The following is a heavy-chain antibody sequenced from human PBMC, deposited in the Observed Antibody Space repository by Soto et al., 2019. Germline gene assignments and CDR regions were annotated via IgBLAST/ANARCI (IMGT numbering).Heavy chain of an antibody. D-gene: IGHD3-10*01. CDR1: GFTFSSYA. CDR2: ISASGGST. J-gene: IGHJ6*02. CDR3: AKAMRGSGSYYIYGMHA. Sequence: EVPLVESGGGLVQPGGSLRLSCAASGFTFSSYAMSWVRQAPGKGLEWVSTISASGGSTYHADSVKGRFTISRDNSKHTRYLQMNSLRDEDTAAYYSAKAMRGSGSYYIYGMHAWGQGTTVTVS. V-gene: IGHV3-23*04.